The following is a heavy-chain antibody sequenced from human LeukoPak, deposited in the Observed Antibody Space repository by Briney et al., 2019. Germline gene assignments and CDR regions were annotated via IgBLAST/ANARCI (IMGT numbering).Heavy chain of an antibody. CDR1: GGSISSYY. V-gene: IGHV4-59*01. CDR2: IYYSGST. Sequence: PSETLSLTCTVSGGSISSYYWSWIRQPPGKGLEWIGYIYYSGSTNYNPSLKSRVTISVDTSKNQFSLKLSSVTAADTAVYYCARGGRIAVAGYELDYWGQGTLVTVSS. CDR3: ARGGRIAVAGYELDY. J-gene: IGHJ4*02. D-gene: IGHD6-19*01.